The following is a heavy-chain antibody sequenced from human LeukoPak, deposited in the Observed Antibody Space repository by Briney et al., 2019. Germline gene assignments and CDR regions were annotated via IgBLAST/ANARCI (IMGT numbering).Heavy chain of an antibody. CDR2: IDNDGTNT. V-gene: IGHV3-74*01. Sequence: GGSLRLSCAASGFIFGGYWMHWVRQTPGKGLVWGSHIDNDGTNTGYADSVKGRFTISRDNARHTVYLAMNSLRVEDTAVYYCARGYSTALYFFDYWGQGTLVTVSS. D-gene: IGHD5-12*01. CDR3: ARGYSTALYFFDY. J-gene: IGHJ4*02. CDR1: GFIFGGYW.